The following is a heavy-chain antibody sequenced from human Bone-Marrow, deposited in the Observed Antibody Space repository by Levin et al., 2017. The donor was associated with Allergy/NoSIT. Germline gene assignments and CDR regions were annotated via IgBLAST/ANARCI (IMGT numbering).Heavy chain of an antibody. V-gene: IGHV3-23*01. J-gene: IGHJ4*02. CDR3: AGYDTSAYHSPFDY. Sequence: PGESLKISCAASGFIFSNYAMNWVRQAPGKGLEWVSQISGSGGNTHYADSVKGRFTFSRDNSKNTLYLQMNSLRAEDTAVYYCAGYDTSAYHSPFDYWGQGTLVTVSS. CDR2: ISGSGGNT. D-gene: IGHD3-22*01. CDR1: GFIFSNYA.